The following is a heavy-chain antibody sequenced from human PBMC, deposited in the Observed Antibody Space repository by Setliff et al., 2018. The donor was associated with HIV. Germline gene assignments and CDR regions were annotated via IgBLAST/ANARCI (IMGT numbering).Heavy chain of an antibody. CDR1: GGTFSSYA. Sequence: SVKVSCKASGGTFSSYAISWVRQAPGQGLEWMGGIIPIFGTANYAQKFQGRVTITADESTSTAYMELSSLRSEDTAVYYCARDQGLTVTHSDDAFDIWGQGTTVTVSS. V-gene: IGHV1-69*13. J-gene: IGHJ3*02. CDR2: IIPIFGTA. D-gene: IGHD4-17*01. CDR3: ARDQGLTVTHSDDAFDI.